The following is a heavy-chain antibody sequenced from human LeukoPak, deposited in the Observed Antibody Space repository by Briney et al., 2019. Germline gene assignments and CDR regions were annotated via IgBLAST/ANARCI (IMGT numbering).Heavy chain of an antibody. D-gene: IGHD2-15*01. CDR2: ISAYNGNI. Sequence: GASVKVSCKASGYTFTSYGISWVRQAPGQGLEWMGWISAYNGNINYAQKLQGRVTMTTDTSTSTAYMELRSLRSDDTAVYYCARDLPRLLVLGNWFDPWGQGTLVTVSS. J-gene: IGHJ5*02. V-gene: IGHV1-18*01. CDR3: ARDLPRLLVLGNWFDP. CDR1: GYTFTSYG.